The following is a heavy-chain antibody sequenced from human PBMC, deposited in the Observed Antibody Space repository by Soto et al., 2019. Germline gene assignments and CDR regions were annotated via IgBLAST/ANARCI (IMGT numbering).Heavy chain of an antibody. CDR2: IYPGDSDT. CDR1: GYNFINHW. Sequence: PGESLKISCEGSGYNFINHWIGWVRQMPGKGLEWMGSIYPGDSDTKYSPSFEGQVTISADRSVSTAYLQWSSLKASDTAIFDCFIAAPGPRWFDSWGQGSLVTVAS. D-gene: IGHD6-13*01. CDR3: FIAAPGPRWFDS. V-gene: IGHV5-51*01. J-gene: IGHJ5*01.